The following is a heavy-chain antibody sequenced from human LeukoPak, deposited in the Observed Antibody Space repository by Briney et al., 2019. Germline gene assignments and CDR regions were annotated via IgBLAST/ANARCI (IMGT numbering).Heavy chain of an antibody. CDR3: ARGLSSTRRESDY. CDR2: TDYSGST. V-gene: IGHV4-59*01. D-gene: IGHD2-2*01. J-gene: IGHJ4*02. Sequence: SETLSLTCSVSGDSLRNFYWSWIRQPPGKGLEWIGYTDYSGSTSYNPSLKSRLTISIDTSKNQFSLRLSSVAAADTAVYFCARGLSSTRRESDYWGQGTLVTVSS. CDR1: GDSLRNFY.